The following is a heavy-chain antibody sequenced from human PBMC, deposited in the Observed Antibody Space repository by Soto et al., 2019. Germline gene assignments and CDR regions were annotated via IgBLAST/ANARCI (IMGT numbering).Heavy chain of an antibody. CDR1: GGTFSSFV. J-gene: IGHJ4*02. Sequence: QVQLVQSGAEVKKPGSSVKVSCKASGGTFSSFVISWVRQAPGQGPEWMGGIIPSFNRPNYAQKFQGRVTITADESTTTAYMELSSLRSGDTAVYYCATSKVGYSFGSAFAFWGQGTLVTVSS. V-gene: IGHV1-69*01. CDR3: ATSKVGYSFGSAFAF. CDR2: IIPSFNRP. D-gene: IGHD5-18*01.